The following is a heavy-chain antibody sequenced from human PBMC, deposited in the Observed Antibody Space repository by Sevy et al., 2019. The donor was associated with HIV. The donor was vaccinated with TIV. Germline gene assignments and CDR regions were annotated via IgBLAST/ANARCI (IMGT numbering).Heavy chain of an antibody. Sequence: GGSLRLSCTASGFTFGDYAMSWFRQAPGKGLEWVGFIRSKAYGGTTEYAASVKGRFTISRDDSKSIAYLQMNSLKTEDTAVYYCTSPTGDLPDIVVVPAAQDYYYYGMDVWGQGTTVTVSS. D-gene: IGHD2-2*01. J-gene: IGHJ6*02. V-gene: IGHV3-49*03. CDR1: GFTFGDYA. CDR3: TSPTGDLPDIVVVPAAQDYYYYGMDV. CDR2: IRSKAYGGTT.